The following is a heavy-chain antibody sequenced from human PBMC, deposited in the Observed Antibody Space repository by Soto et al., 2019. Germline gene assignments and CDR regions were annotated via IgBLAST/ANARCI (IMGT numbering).Heavy chain of an antibody. CDR2: ISSSGDVT. Sequence: DEQLLESGGGLVQPGGSLRLSRAASGITFSSYSMSWVRQSPGKGLEWVSSISSSGDVTYDADSVKGRFTISRDNSKNSLYLQMNSLRAEDTAIYYCAKTGGFSGSYHFISWGQGTLVTVSS. CDR1: GITFSSYS. V-gene: IGHV3-23*01. D-gene: IGHD1-26*01. J-gene: IGHJ4*02. CDR3: AKTGGFSGSYHFIS.